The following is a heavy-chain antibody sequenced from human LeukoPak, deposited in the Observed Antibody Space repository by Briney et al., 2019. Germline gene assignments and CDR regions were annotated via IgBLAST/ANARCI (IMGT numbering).Heavy chain of an antibody. CDR3: LVAATNNWFDP. J-gene: IGHJ5*02. V-gene: IGHV5-51*01. CDR1: GYSFTSYW. CDR2: IYPGDSDT. D-gene: IGHD2-15*01. Sequence: GESLKISCKGSGYSFTSYWIGWVRQLPGKGLEWMGIIYPGDSDTRYSPSFQGQVTISADKSITTAYLQWSSLKASDTAMYYCLVAATNNWFDPWGQGTLVTVSS.